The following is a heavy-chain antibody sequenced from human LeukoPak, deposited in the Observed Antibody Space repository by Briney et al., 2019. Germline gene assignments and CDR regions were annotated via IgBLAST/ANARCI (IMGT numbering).Heavy chain of an antibody. V-gene: IGHV4-59*11. J-gene: IGHJ4*02. CDR1: GGSINSHY. Sequence: SETLSLTCTVSGGSINSHYCNWIRQSPGKGLEWIGYVYKSGTINYNPSLKSRVTMSVDTSKNQFSLKLSSVTAADTAVYYCARARGGSGSYGHFDYWGQGTLVTVSS. D-gene: IGHD1-26*01. CDR3: ARARGGSGSYGHFDY. CDR2: VYKSGTI.